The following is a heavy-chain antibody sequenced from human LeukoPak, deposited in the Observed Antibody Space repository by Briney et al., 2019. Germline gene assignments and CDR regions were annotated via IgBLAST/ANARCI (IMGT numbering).Heavy chain of an antibody. D-gene: IGHD2-15*01. J-gene: IGHJ4*02. CDR1: GGSISSYY. V-gene: IGHV4-59*01. Sequence: PSETLSLTCTVSGGSISSYYWGWIGQPPGKGLGWIGYIYYIGSIHYKPSLRSVVAISVDTSKNQFSLKLSSVNAAETAVYYCARGGQVAGLDYWGEGTLVTVSS. CDR3: ARGGQVAGLDY. CDR2: IYYIGSI.